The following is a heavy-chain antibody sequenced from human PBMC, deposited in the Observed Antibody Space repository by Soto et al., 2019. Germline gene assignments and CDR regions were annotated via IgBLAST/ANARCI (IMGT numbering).Heavy chain of an antibody. J-gene: IGHJ4*02. Sequence: QVQLVESGGGVVQPGKSLRLSCAASGFTFSNYALHWVRQAPGKGLEWVAVISHDETTKYYVDSVKGRFTISRDNSKNTLYLQTDSVRVEDTAVYYCARTRNYIVATPPDYWGQGTLVTVSS. D-gene: IGHD5-12*01. CDR1: GFTFSNYA. CDR3: ARTRNYIVATPPDY. CDR2: ISHDETTK. V-gene: IGHV3-30-3*01.